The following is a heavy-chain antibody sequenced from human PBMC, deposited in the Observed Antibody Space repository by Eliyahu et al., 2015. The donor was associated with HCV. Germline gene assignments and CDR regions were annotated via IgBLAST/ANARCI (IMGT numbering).Heavy chain of an antibody. CDR2: FYYTGST. Sequence: QVQLQESGPGLVKPSETLSLTCTVSGGSISSYYWSWIRQPPGKGLEWIGYFYYTGSTNYNPSLKSRVTISGDTSRNQFSLNLNSVTAADTAVYYCARHAPTSPFDPWGQGTLVTVSS. CDR1: GGSISSYY. D-gene: IGHD2-2*01. CDR3: ARHAPTSPFDP. V-gene: IGHV4-59*08. J-gene: IGHJ5*02.